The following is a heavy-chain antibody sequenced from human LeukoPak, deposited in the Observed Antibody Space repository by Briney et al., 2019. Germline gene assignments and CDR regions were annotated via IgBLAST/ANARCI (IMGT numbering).Heavy chain of an antibody. J-gene: IGHJ4*02. CDR3: ARGRVYSSSWFDY. V-gene: IGHV4-34*01. CDR2: INHSGST. CDR1: GGSFSGYY. Sequence: SETLSLTCAVYGGSFSGYYWSWIRQPPGKGLEWIGEINHSGSTNYNPSLKSRVTISVDTSKNQSSLKLSSVTAADTAVYYCARGRVYSSSWFDYWGQGTLVTVSS. D-gene: IGHD6-13*01.